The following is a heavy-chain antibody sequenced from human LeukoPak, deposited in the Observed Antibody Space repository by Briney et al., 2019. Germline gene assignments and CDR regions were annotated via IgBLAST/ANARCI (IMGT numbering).Heavy chain of an antibody. CDR1: GGSISSYY. CDR3: ARDKDSDSSGYYNRDAFDI. Sequence: SETLSLTCTVSGGSISSYYWSWIRQPPGKGLEWIGYIYYSGSTNYNPSLKSRVTISVDTSKNQFSLKLSSVTAADTAVYYCARDKDSDSSGYYNRDAFDIWGQGTMVTVSS. CDR2: IYYSGST. J-gene: IGHJ3*02. D-gene: IGHD3-22*01. V-gene: IGHV4-59*01.